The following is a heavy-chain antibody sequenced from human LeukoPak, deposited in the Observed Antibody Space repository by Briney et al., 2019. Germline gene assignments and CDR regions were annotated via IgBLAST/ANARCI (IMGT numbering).Heavy chain of an antibody. D-gene: IGHD5-18*01. J-gene: IGHJ4*02. Sequence: SETLSLTCTVSGGSISSYYWSWIRQPPGKGLEWIGYIYTSGSTNYNPSLKSRVTISVDTSKNQFSLKLSSVTAADTAVYYCARHFGGIQLWLLTIWGQGTLVTVSS. CDR3: ARHFGGIQLWLLTI. CDR2: IYTSGST. V-gene: IGHV4-4*09. CDR1: GGSISSYY.